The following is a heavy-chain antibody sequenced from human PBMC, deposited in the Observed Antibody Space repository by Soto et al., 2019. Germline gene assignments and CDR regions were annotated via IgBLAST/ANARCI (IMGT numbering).Heavy chain of an antibody. D-gene: IGHD3-10*01. J-gene: IGHJ4*02. V-gene: IGHV3-53*01. CDR1: GFTVSNNY. CDR3: AARAGGGGY. Sequence: EVQLVESGGGLIQPGGSLRLSCAVSGFTVSNNYMSWVRQAPGKGLEGVSVIYSGGYTAYGDSVKGRFTISRDNSKNKLILQMNGRRAEGTAVFSGAARAGGGGYWGQGTLVTVSS. CDR2: IYSGGYT.